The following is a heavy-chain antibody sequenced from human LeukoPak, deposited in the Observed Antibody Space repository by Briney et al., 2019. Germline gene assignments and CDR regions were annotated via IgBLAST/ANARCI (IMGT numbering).Heavy chain of an antibody. J-gene: IGHJ6*03. CDR3: ARDWGLRFGESYYMDV. CDR1: GGSISAYY. CDR2: IYSSGST. V-gene: IGHV4-4*07. D-gene: IGHD3-10*01. Sequence: TSETLSLTCTVSGGSISAYYWSWIRQPAGKGLEWIGRIYSSGSTNYNPSLNSRVTMSVDKSKNQFSLKLSSVTAADTAVYYCARDWGLRFGESYYMDVWGKGTTVTISS.